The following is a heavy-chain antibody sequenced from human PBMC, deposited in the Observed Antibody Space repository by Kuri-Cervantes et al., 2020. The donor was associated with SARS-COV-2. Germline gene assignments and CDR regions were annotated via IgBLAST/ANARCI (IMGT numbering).Heavy chain of an antibody. J-gene: IGHJ4*02. D-gene: IGHD4-17*01. V-gene: IGHV1-18*01. CDR1: GYTFTSYG. Sequence: ASVKVSCKASGYTFTSYGISWVRQAPGQGLEWMGWISAYNGNTNYAQKLQGRVTMTTDTSTSTAYMELSSLRSEDTAVYYCARIPYGDSPNLYYFDYWGQGTLVTVSS. CDR3: ARIPYGDSPNLYYFDY. CDR2: ISAYNGNT.